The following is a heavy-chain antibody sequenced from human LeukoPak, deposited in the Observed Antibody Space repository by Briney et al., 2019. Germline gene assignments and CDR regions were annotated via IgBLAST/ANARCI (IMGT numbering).Heavy chain of an antibody. J-gene: IGHJ4*02. D-gene: IGHD6-13*01. CDR3: ARAPKYSSSWYRIECFDY. CDR1: GGSISSGDYY. CDR2: IYYSGST. Sequence: PSETLSLTCTVSGGSISSGDYYWSWIRQPPGKGLEWIGYIYYSGSTYYNPSLKSRVTISVDTSKNQFSLKLSSVTAADTAVYYCARAPKYSSSWYRIECFDYRGQGTLVTVSS. V-gene: IGHV4-30-4*08.